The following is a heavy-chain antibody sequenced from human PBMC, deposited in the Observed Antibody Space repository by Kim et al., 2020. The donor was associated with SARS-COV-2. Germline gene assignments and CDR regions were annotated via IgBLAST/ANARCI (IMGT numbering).Heavy chain of an antibody. CDR1: GFPFILYS. V-gene: IGHV3-48*02. CDR2: ISSSSSTI. CDR3: ARGLAIAARPNWFDP. Sequence: GGSLRLSCAASGFPFILYSMNWVRQAPGKGLEWVSYISSSSSTIYYADSVKGRFTISRDNAKNSLYLQMNSLRDEDTAVYYCARGLAIAARPNWFDPWGQGPLVTVSS. D-gene: IGHD6-6*01. J-gene: IGHJ5*02.